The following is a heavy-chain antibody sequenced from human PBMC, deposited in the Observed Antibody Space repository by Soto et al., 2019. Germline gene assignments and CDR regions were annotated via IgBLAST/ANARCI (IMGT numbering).Heavy chain of an antibody. D-gene: IGHD5-18*01. J-gene: IGHJ4*02. Sequence: ASVQVSCKASGYTFTHYYMHWVRQAPGQGLEWMGIINPNGGSTTYAQRFRAGFTMTRDTSTSTVYIELSSLRSEDSAVYYCATSVNSAMAFDYWGQGTLVTVSS. CDR2: INPNGGST. CDR3: ATSVNSAMAFDY. V-gene: IGHV1-46*01. CDR1: GYTFTHYY.